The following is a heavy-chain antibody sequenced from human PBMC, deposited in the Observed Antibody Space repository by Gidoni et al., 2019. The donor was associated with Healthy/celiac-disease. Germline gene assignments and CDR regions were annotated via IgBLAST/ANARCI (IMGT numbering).Heavy chain of an antibody. V-gene: IGHV3-30*18. CDR2: ISYDGSNK. D-gene: IGHD3-22*01. Sequence: LEWVAVISYDGSNKYYADSVKGRFTISRDNSKNTLYLQMNSLRAEDTAVYYCAKDGQSSGSDYWGQGTLVTVSS. CDR3: AKDGQSSGSDY. J-gene: IGHJ4*02.